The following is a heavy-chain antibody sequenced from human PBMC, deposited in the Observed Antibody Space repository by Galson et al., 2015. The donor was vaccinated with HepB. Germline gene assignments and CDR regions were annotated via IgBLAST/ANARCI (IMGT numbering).Heavy chain of an antibody. CDR1: GGSINNYY. Sequence: TLSLTCTVSGGSINNYYWSWIRQPPGKGLEWIGYAYYTGETNYNPSLKSRVTMSVDTSRNQFSLKVKSVTAADTAVYYCASLDIVVVAAANDRAMDVWGQGTTVTVSS. CDR2: AYYTGET. J-gene: IGHJ6*02. D-gene: IGHD2-15*01. V-gene: IGHV4-59*08. CDR3: ASLDIVVVAAANDRAMDV.